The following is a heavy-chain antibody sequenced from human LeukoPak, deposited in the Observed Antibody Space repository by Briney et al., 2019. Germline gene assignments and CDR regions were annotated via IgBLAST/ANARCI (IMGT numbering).Heavy chain of an antibody. V-gene: IGHV3-74*01. CDR2: ISSDGSTT. J-gene: IGHJ5*02. D-gene: IGHD1-26*01. Sequence: PGMSLRLSCAASGFTFSSYGMHWVRQAPGKGLVWVSRISSDGSTTSYADSVKGQFTISRDNAKNTLYLLMNGLRVDDTAMYYCTSSLGPNWFDPWGQGTLVTVSP. CDR1: GFTFSSYG. CDR3: TSSLGPNWFDP.